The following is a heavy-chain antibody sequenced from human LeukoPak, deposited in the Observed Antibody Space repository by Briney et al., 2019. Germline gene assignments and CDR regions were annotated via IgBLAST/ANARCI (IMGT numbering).Heavy chain of an antibody. Sequence: ASVKVSCKASGYTFTNYAMHWVRQAPGQTIQWLAWINPANGYTRYSQHFQDRVTVSSDTSADTAYMELSSLRSEDKAIYYCAIRDGHTDHWGQGTLVTVSS. V-gene: IGHV1-3*03. D-gene: IGHD5-24*01. J-gene: IGHJ4*02. CDR2: INPANGYT. CDR1: GYTFTNYA. CDR3: AIRDGHTDH.